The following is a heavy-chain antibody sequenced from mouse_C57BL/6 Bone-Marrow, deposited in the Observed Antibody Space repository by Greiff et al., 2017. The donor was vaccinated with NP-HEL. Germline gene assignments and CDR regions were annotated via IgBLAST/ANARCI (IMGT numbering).Heavy chain of an antibody. J-gene: IGHJ3*01. CDR3: ARGGYYYGSRP. CDR2: IDPSDSYT. CDR1: GYTFTSSW. D-gene: IGHD1-1*01. Sequence: QVQLQQSGAELVMPGASVKLSCKASGYTFTSSWMHWVKQRPGQGLEWIGEIDPSDSYTNYNPKFKGKATLTVDKSSSTAYLQLSSLTSEDSAVYYCARGGYYYGSRPWGKVTMVTVA. V-gene: IGHV1-69*01.